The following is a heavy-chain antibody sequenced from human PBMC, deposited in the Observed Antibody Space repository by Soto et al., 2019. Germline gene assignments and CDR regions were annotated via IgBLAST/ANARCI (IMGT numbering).Heavy chain of an antibody. CDR2: IIPIFGTA. J-gene: IGHJ6*02. Sequence: SVKVSCKASVGTFSSYAISWVRQAPGQGLEWMGGIIPIFGTANYAQKFQGRVTITADESTSTAYMELSSLRSEDTAVYYCARGDLVVAASAQYGMDVWGQGTTVTVSS. D-gene: IGHD2-15*01. CDR3: ARGDLVVAASAQYGMDV. V-gene: IGHV1-69*13. CDR1: VGTFSSYA.